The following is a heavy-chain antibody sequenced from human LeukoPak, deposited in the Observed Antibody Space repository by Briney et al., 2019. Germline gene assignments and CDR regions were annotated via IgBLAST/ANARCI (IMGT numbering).Heavy chain of an antibody. Sequence: QPGGSLRLSCAASGFTFSSYAMHWVRQAPGKGLEWVAVISYDGSNKYYADSVKGRFTISRDNSKNTLYLQMNSLRAEDTAVYYCARDPNYYDSGGSEPFDYWGQGTLVTVSS. CDR2: ISYDGSNK. V-gene: IGHV3-30*04. D-gene: IGHD3-22*01. J-gene: IGHJ4*02. CDR1: GFTFSSYA. CDR3: ARDPNYYDSGGSEPFDY.